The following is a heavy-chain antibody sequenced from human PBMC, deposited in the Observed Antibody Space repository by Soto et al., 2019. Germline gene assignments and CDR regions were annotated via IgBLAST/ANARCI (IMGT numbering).Heavy chain of an antibody. Sequence: GVLRPSCSAYGIIFENFCMSWVVQAPGNGLEWISSISGSGFKKYYADSVKCRFTISRDNSKSTVYLELNNLSAEDTAVYHCAKNQGVELVPLDTLDWFDPWGQGSVVTVSS. CDR3: AKNQGVELVPLDTLDWFDP. CDR1: GIIFENFC. CDR2: ISGSGFKK. D-gene: IGHD1-26*01. J-gene: IGHJ5*02. V-gene: IGHV3-23*01.